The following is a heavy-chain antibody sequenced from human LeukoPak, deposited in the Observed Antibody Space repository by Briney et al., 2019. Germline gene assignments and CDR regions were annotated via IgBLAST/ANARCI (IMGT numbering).Heavy chain of an antibody. CDR1: GFTFDDYA. J-gene: IGHJ6*02. CDR3: AKNRASTRYYGMDV. CDR2: ISWNSGRI. D-gene: IGHD2-2*01. Sequence: PGRSLRLSCTASGFTFDDYAMHWVRQVPGKGLEGVSGISWNSGRIDYADSVKGRFTISRDNARNSLYLQMNSLRAEDTALYYCAKNRASTRYYGMDVWGQGTTVTVSS. V-gene: IGHV3-9*01.